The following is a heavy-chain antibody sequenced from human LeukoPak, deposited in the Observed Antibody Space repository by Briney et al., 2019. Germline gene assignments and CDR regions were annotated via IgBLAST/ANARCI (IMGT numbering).Heavy chain of an antibody. CDR1: GGSISSYF. J-gene: IGHJ3*02. Sequence: PSETLSLTCTVSGGSISSYFWNWIRQPPGKGLQWIGYIYYSGSTIYNPSLKSRVTISVDTSKNQFSLKLSSVTAADTAVYYCARDYRPIFGVVNDVFDMWGQGTMVTVSS. CDR2: IYYSGST. V-gene: IGHV4-59*01. D-gene: IGHD3-3*01. CDR3: ARDYRPIFGVVNDVFDM.